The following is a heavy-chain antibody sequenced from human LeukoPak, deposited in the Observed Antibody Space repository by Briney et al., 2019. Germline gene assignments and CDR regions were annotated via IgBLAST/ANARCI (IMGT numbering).Heavy chain of an antibody. J-gene: IGHJ4*02. D-gene: IGHD6-19*01. V-gene: IGHV3-74*01. CDR3: ARAGYSNGWDF. Sequence: GGSLRLSCAASGFTFSTFWMCWVRHAPGKGLVWVSHINRDASNTNYADSVKGRFTISRDNAKNTLYLQMNSLRAEDTAVYYCARAGYSNGWDFWGQGTLVTASS. CDR2: INRDASNT. CDR1: GFTFSTFW.